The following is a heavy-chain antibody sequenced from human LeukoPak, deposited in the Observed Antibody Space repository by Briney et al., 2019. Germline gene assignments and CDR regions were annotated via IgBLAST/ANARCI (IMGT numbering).Heavy chain of an antibody. D-gene: IGHD1-26*01. V-gene: IGHV4-39*07. Sequence: PSETLSLTCTVSGGSISSYYWGWIRQPPGKGLEWIGSIYYSGSTYYNPSLKSRVTISVDTSKNQFSLKLSSVTAADTAVYYCASVGSYSDHWFDPWGQGTLVTVSS. CDR3: ASVGSYSDHWFDP. CDR1: GGSISSYY. CDR2: IYYSGST. J-gene: IGHJ5*02.